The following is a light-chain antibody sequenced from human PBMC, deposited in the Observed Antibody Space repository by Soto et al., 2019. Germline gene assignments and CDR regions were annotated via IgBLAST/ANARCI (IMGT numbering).Light chain of an antibody. Sequence: DIQMTQSPSTLSASAVDRVTITFRASQRIMSWLAWYQQTRGKAPKLLIYAASSLQSGVPSRFSGSGSGTDFTLTISSLQPEDFATYYCQQSYSTRITFGQGTRLEI. CDR2: AAS. V-gene: IGKV1-39*01. CDR1: QRIMSW. CDR3: QQSYSTRIT. J-gene: IGKJ5*01.